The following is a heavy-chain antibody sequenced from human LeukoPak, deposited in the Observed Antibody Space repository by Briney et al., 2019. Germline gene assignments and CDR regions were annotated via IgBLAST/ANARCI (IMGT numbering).Heavy chain of an antibody. J-gene: IGHJ4*02. D-gene: IGHD5-18*01. CDR1: GFTFSSYA. V-gene: IGHV3-23*01. CDR3: AKTFFGFSYGKIDY. CDR2: ITDDAST. Sequence: GRSLRLSCAASGFTFSSYAMHWVRQAPGKGLEWVSSITDDASTYYADSVKGRFTISRDNSKNTLYLQMNSLRAEDTAVYYCAKTFFGFSYGKIDYWGQGILVTVSS.